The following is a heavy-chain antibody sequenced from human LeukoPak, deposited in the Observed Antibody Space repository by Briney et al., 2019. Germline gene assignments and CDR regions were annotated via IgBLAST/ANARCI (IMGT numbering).Heavy chain of an antibody. D-gene: IGHD3-3*01. CDR3: ARGTIFGVVRGYYYGMDV. CDR1: GGSISSGGYS. J-gene: IGHJ6*02. V-gene: IGHV4-30-2*01. Sequence: SQTLSLTCAVSGGSISSGGYSWSWIRQPPGKGLEWIGYIYHSGSTNYNPSLKSRVTISVDTSKNQFSLKLSSVTAADTAVYYCARGTIFGVVRGYYYGMDVWGQGTTVTVSS. CDR2: IYHSGST.